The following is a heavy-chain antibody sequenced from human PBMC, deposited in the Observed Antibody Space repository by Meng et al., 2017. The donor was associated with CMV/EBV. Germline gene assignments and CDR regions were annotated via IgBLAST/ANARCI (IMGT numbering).Heavy chain of an antibody. D-gene: IGHD5-18*01. Sequence: VRLVEAGGGLIQPGGSLRLPWSASGFTVSSNYMSWVRQAPGKGLEWVSVIYSGGSTYYADSVKGRFTISRDNSKNTLYLQMNSLRAEDTAVYYCARGGTAIPDYWGQGTLVTVSS. CDR1: GFTVSSNY. J-gene: IGHJ4*02. CDR3: ARGGTAIPDY. CDR2: IYSGGST. V-gene: IGHV3-53*01.